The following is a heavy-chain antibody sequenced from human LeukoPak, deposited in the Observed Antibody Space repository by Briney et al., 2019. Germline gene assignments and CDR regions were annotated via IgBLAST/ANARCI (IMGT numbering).Heavy chain of an antibody. CDR2: ISAYNGNT. Sequence: ASVRVSCKASGYTFTSSGISRVRQAPGQELEWMGWISAYNGNTNYAQKLQGRVTMTTDTSTSTAYMELRSLRSDDTAVYYCARVEYYYDSSGKSLGFDYWGQGTLVTVSS. CDR3: ARVEYYYDSSGKSLGFDY. D-gene: IGHD3-22*01. J-gene: IGHJ4*02. CDR1: GYTFTSSG. V-gene: IGHV1-18*01.